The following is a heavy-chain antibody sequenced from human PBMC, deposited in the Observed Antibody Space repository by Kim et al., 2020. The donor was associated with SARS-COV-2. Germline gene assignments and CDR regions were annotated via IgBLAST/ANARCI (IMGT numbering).Heavy chain of an antibody. V-gene: IGHV3-23*01. D-gene: IGHD3-16*02. Sequence: DSVKGRFTISRDKSKNTLYLQMNSLRAEDTAVYYCAKGDDYVWGSYRPHYWGQGTLVTVSS. J-gene: IGHJ4*02. CDR3: AKGDDYVWGSYRPHY.